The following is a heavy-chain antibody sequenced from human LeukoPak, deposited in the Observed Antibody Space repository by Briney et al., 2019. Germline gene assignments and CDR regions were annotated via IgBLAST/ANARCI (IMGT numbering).Heavy chain of an antibody. CDR1: GFTFGINS. CDR3: AKLREDGSGSCYRSFDY. J-gene: IGHJ4*02. D-gene: IGHD3-10*01. Sequence: GSLRLSCEASGFTFGINSMTWVRQAPGKGLEWLATIKKDESEIFYVNSVKGRFTISRHNAKNSLYLQMSSLRAEDTAVYYCAKLREDGSGSCYRSFDYWGQGQLVTVSS. CDR2: IKKDESEI. V-gene: IGHV3-7*01.